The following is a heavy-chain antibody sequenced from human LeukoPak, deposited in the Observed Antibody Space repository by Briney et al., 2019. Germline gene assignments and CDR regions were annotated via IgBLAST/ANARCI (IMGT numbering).Heavy chain of an antibody. CDR3: ARVFYVRGITIFGVVTPSEPSFDY. V-gene: IGHV1-2*02. J-gene: IGHJ4*02. D-gene: IGHD3-3*01. Sequence: AASVKVSCKASGYTFTGYYMHWVRQAPGQGLEWMGWINPNSGGTNYAQKLQGRVTMTTDTSTSTAYMELRSLRSDDTAVYYCARVFYVRGITIFGVVTPSEPSFDYWGQGTLVTVSS. CDR1: GYTFTGYY. CDR2: INPNSGGT.